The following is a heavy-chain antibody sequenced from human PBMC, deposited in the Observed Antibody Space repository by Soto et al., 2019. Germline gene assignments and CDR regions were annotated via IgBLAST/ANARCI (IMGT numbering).Heavy chain of an antibody. CDR3: ARFMTYYYDSSGYYASD. J-gene: IGHJ4*02. CDR2: IIPIFGTA. CDR1: GGTFSSYA. V-gene: IGHV1-69*13. D-gene: IGHD3-22*01. Sequence: SVKVSCKASGGTFSSYAISWVRQAPGQGLEWMGGIIPIFGTANYAQKFQGRVTITADESTSTAYMELRSLRSDDTAVYYCARFMTYYYDSSGYYASDWGQGTLVTVSS.